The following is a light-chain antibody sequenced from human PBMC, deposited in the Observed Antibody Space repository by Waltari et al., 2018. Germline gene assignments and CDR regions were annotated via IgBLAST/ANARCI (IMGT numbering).Light chain of an antibody. CDR1: DTDVGGYNY. J-gene: IGLJ1*01. V-gene: IGLV2-14*03. Sequence: QSALTQPASVSGSPGQSITISCTGTDTDVGGYNYVSWYQQHPGRAPKPMIYDVTYRPSGVSNRFSGSKSGNTASLTISGLQAEDEADYYCNSYTSLSTRVFGTGTKVTVL. CDR3: NSYTSLSTRV. CDR2: DVT.